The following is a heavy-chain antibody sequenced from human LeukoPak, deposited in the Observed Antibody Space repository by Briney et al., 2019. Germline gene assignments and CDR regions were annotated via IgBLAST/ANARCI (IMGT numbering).Heavy chain of an antibody. Sequence: GESLKISCKGSGYSFTSYRIGWVRQMPGKGLEWMGIIYPGDSDTRYSPSFQGQVTISADKSISTAYLQWSSLKASDTAMYYCARSAVPGYYDILTGYYDTYYYYYYMDVWGKGTTVTVSS. CDR2: IYPGDSDT. V-gene: IGHV5-51*01. D-gene: IGHD3-9*01. CDR1: GYSFTSYR. CDR3: ARSAVPGYYDILTGYYDTYYYYYYMDV. J-gene: IGHJ6*03.